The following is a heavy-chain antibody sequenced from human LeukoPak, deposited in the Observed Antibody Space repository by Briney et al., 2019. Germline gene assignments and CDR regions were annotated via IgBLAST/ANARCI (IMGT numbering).Heavy chain of an antibody. CDR3: AREGGDDYGDPQYYFDY. V-gene: IGHV1-69*13. J-gene: IGHJ4*02. Sequence: GASVKVSCKASGGTFSSYAISWVRQAPGQGLEWMGGIIPIFGTANYAQKFQGRVTITVDESTSTAYMELSSLRSEDTAVYYCAREGGDDYGDPQYYFDYWGQGTLVTVSS. CDR2: IIPIFGTA. D-gene: IGHD4-17*01. CDR1: GGTFSSYA.